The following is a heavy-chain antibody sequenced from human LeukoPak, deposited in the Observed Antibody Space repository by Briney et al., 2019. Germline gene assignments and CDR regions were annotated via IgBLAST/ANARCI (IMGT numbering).Heavy chain of an antibody. Sequence: SETLSLTCTVSGGSISSYYWSWIRQPPGKGLEWIGHIYYSGSTNYNPSLKSRVTISVDTSKNQFSLKLSSVTAADTAVYYCARDRHGWSGYYFDYWGQGTLVTVSS. CDR1: GGSISSYY. V-gene: IGHV4-59*01. CDR2: IYYSGST. D-gene: IGHD3-3*01. J-gene: IGHJ4*02. CDR3: ARDRHGWSGYYFDY.